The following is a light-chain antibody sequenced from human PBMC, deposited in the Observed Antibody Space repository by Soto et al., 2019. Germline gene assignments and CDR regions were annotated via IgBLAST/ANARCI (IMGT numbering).Light chain of an antibody. CDR3: QQYGSSPLIS. CDR2: GAS. V-gene: IGKV3-20*01. CDR1: QSISFY. J-gene: IGKJ5*01. Sequence: EIVLTQSPGTLSLSPGGRATLSCRASQSISFYLTWYQQKPGQAPRLLIFGASKRATGIPDRFSGSGSGRDFTLPISGLEPEDFAAYYCQQYGSSPLISFGQGTRLEI.